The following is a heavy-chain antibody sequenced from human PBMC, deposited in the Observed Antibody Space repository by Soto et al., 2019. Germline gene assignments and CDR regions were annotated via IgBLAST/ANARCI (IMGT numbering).Heavy chain of an antibody. CDR3: ARARLDTPALEY. Sequence: QVQLVESGGGVVQPGRSLRLSCAASGFSFRSYAMHWVRQAPGKGLEWVAVMSYDGSDKDYADSVKGRFTISRDNSKNTLYLQMSSLRAEDTAVYYCARARLDTPALEYWGQGTLVTVS. CDR2: MSYDGSDK. CDR1: GFSFRSYA. J-gene: IGHJ4*02. V-gene: IGHV3-30-3*01. D-gene: IGHD2-2*01.